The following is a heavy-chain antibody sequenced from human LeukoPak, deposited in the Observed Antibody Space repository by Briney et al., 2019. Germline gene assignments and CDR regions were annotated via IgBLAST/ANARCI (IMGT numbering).Heavy chain of an antibody. D-gene: IGHD3-3*01. Sequence: PSETLSLTCTVSGDSISGSSYYWGWIRQPPGKGLEWIGSVYYSGSSYYNPSLKSRVTISVDTSKNQFSLKLSSVIASDTAVYYCGGYDFYYFESWGQGALVTVSS. V-gene: IGHV4-39*01. CDR2: VYYSGSS. CDR1: GDSISGSSYY. CDR3: GGYDFYYFES. J-gene: IGHJ4*02.